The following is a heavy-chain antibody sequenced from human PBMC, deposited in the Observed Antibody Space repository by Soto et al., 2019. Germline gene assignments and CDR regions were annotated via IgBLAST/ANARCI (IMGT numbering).Heavy chain of an antibody. J-gene: IGHJ5*02. CDR1: GYTFTGYY. CDR2: INPNSGGT. D-gene: IGHD3-3*01. V-gene: IGHV1-2*02. Sequence: ASVKVSCKASGYTFTGYYMHWVRQAPGQGLEWMGWINPNSGGTNYAQKFQGRVTMTRDTSISTAYMELSRLRSDDTAVYYCARVHDFWSGYYTGEFDPWGQGTLVTVSS. CDR3: ARVHDFWSGYYTGEFDP.